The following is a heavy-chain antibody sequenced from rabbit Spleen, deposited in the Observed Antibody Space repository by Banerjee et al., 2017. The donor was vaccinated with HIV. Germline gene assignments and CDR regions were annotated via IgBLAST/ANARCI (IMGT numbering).Heavy chain of an antibody. V-gene: IGHV1S40*01. D-gene: IGHD7-1*01. CDR2: IHGGSINNI. J-gene: IGHJ4*01. Sequence: QSLEESGGDLVKPGASLTLTCTASGFSFGDRDVMCWVRQAPGKGLEWIACIHGGSINNIYYASWAKGRFTISKTSSTTVTLQMTSLTAADTATYFCARFYAGYGDFGYAAMWGPGTLVTVS. CDR3: ARFYAGYGDFGYAAM. CDR1: GFSFGDRDV.